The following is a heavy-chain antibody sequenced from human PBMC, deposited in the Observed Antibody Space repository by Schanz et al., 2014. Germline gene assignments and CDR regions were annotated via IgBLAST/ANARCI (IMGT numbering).Heavy chain of an antibody. Sequence: EVRLVESGGGLVQPGGSLRLSCEASGFDFNSYSMNWVRQAPGKGLEWLSYIGGKSTTVYYADSVKGRFTVSRDNARNSLYLHMNTLGAEDTAVYYCARAHGNNWYGKGLDYWGQGTQVTVSS. J-gene: IGHJ4*02. CDR2: IGGKSTTV. V-gene: IGHV3-48*01. CDR1: GFDFNSYS. CDR3: ARAHGNNWYGKGLDY. D-gene: IGHD1-1*01.